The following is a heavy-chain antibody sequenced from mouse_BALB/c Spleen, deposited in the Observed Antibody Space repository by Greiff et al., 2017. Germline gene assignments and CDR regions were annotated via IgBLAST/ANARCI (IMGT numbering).Heavy chain of an antibody. CDR3: AREEGSWFAY. Sequence: DVQLVESGGGLVKPGGSLKLSCAASGFTFSSYAMSWVRQTPEKRLEWVATISSGGSYTYYPDSVKGRFTISRDNAKNTLYLQMSSLRSEDTAMYYCAREEGSWFAYWGQGTLVTVS. V-gene: IGHV5-9-3*01. J-gene: IGHJ3*01. CDR1: GFTFSSYA. CDR2: ISSGGSYT.